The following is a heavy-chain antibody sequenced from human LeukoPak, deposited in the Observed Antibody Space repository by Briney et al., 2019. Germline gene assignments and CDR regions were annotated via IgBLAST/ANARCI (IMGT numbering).Heavy chain of an antibody. J-gene: IGHJ4*02. Sequence: GTSLRLSCAASGFTFSGYSMHWVRQAPGKGLEWVALISYDGTKKYYADSVKGRFTISRDNSKDTLYLQMNSLRPEDAAVHHCARVRESYNWNDSRFDYWGQGTLVTVSS. V-gene: IGHV3-30*04. D-gene: IGHD1-1*01. CDR3: ARVRESYNWNDSRFDY. CDR2: ISYDGTKK. CDR1: GFTFSGYS.